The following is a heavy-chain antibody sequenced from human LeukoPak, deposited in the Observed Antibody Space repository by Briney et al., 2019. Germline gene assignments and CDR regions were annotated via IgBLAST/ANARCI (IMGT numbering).Heavy chain of an antibody. CDR1: GYTFTSYD. V-gene: IGHV1-8*01. CDR3: AREKVAAGYYYYGMDV. Sequence: ASVKVSCKASGYTFTSYDINWVRQATGQGLEWMGWMNTNSGNTGYAQKFQGRVTMTRNTSISTAYMELSSLRSEDTAVYYCAREKVAAGYYYYGMDVWGQGTTVTVSS. CDR2: MNTNSGNT. J-gene: IGHJ6*02. D-gene: IGHD6-13*01.